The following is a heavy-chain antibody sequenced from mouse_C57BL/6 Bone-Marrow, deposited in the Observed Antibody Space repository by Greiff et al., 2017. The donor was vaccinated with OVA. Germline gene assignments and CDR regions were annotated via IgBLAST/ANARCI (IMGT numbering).Heavy chain of an antibody. V-gene: IGHV1-47*01. J-gene: IGHJ3*01. CDR1: GYTFTTYP. D-gene: IGHD1-1*01. Sequence: VQLQESGAELVKPGASVKMSCKASGYTFTTYPIEWMKQNHGKSLEWIGNFHPYNDDTKYNEKFKGKATLTVEKSSSTVYLELSRLTSDDSAVYYCATRFYYGSSSFAYWGQGTLVTVSA. CDR3: ATRFYYGSSSFAY. CDR2: FHPYNDDT.